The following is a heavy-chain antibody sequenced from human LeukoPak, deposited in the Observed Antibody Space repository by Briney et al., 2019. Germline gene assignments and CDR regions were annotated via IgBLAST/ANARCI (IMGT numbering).Heavy chain of an antibody. V-gene: IGHV4-39*01. CDR2: IYYSGST. CDR3: ARVLPQWLARYYFDY. D-gene: IGHD6-19*01. Sequence: SETLSLTCTVSGGSLSSSNYYWGWIRQPPGKGLEWIGTIYYSGSTYYNPSLESRVTISIDTSKNQFSLKLNSVTAADTAVYYCARVLPQWLARYYFDYWGQGSLVTVSS. CDR1: GGSLSSSNYY. J-gene: IGHJ4*02.